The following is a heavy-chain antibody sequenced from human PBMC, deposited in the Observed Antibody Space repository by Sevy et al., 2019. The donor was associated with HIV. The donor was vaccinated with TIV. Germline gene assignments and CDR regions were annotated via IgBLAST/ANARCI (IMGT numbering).Heavy chain of an antibody. J-gene: IGHJ3*02. Sequence: GGSLRLSCVASGFSFNKYAMHWVRQAPGKGLEWVANIDQDGSDKRYVDSVRGRFTISRDNANNFLYLQMSSLRADDTAVYYCARAGGWGNINHSNQILDIWGHGTKVTVSS. V-gene: IGHV3-7*01. D-gene: IGHD3-16*01. CDR1: GFSFNKYA. CDR2: IDQDGSDK. CDR3: ARAGGWGNINHSNQILDI.